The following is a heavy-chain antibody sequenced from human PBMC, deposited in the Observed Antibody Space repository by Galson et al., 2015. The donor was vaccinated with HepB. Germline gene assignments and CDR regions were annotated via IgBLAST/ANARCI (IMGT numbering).Heavy chain of an antibody. D-gene: IGHD6-13*01. CDR3: VTGQRYSSN. V-gene: IGHV1-58*01. CDR1: GFTFIRSA. Sequence: SVKVFCKVSGFTFIRSAVQWVRQARGQRLEWMGWIDVGSGKTNYAQKYQERVTIARDMSTSTAYMELSSLRYEDTAVYYCVTGQRYSSNWGQGTQVTVSS. J-gene: IGHJ4*02. CDR2: IDVGSGKT.